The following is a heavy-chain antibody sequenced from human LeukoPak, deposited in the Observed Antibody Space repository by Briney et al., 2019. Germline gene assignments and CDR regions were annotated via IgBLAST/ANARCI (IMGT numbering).Heavy chain of an antibody. CDR2: ISSSGSTI. V-gene: IGHV3-48*03. Sequence: GGSLRLSCAASGFTFSTYEMTWVRQSPGKGLEWVSYISSSGSTIYYADSVKGRFTISRDNSKNTLYLQMNSLRAEDTGIYYCARGGGQWLVAYWGQGTLVTVSS. CDR1: GFTFSTYE. J-gene: IGHJ4*02. D-gene: IGHD6-19*01. CDR3: ARGGGQWLVAY.